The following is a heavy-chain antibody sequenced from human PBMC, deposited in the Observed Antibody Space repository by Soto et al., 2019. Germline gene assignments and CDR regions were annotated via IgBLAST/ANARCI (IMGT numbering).Heavy chain of an antibody. V-gene: IGHV3-30-3*01. J-gene: IGHJ5*02. Sequence: GGSLRLSCAASGFTFSSYAMLWVHQAPGEGLEWVAVISYDGDNKYYADSVKGRFTISRDSSKNTLFLQMNNLRPEDTAVYYCARTRGDFDFWSGSGGFDPWGQGPLVTVSS. D-gene: IGHD3-3*01. CDR1: GFTFSSYA. CDR3: ARTRGDFDFWSGSGGFDP. CDR2: ISYDGDNK.